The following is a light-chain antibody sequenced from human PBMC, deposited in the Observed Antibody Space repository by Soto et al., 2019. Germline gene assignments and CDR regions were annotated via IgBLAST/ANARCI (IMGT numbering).Light chain of an antibody. CDR3: STFAVSNVI. J-gene: IGLJ2*01. Sequence: QSVLTQPPSASGSAGHSVTIPCTGTGIDDYDYNFVSWYQHHPGKVPKLIIFEVNKRPSGVPDRFSGSKSGTTAALTVSGLQADDEADYYCSTFAVSNVIFDGGTKLTVL. V-gene: IGLV2-8*01. CDR1: GIDDYDYNF. CDR2: EVN.